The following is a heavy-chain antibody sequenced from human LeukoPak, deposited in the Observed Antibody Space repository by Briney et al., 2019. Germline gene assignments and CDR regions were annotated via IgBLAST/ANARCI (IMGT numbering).Heavy chain of an antibody. Sequence: GGSLRLSCAASGFTFSTYVIHWVRQAPGKGLEWVAVISYDGSNKYYADSVKGRFTISRDNSRNTLYLHMNSLRAEDTALYYCARGLVTTEISYFDYWGQGTLVTVSS. CDR2: ISYDGSNK. J-gene: IGHJ4*02. V-gene: IGHV3-30-3*01. D-gene: IGHD1-1*01. CDR3: ARGLVTTEISYFDY. CDR1: GFTFSTYV.